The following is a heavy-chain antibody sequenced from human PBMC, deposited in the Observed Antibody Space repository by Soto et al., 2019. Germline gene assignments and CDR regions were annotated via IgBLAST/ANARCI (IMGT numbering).Heavy chain of an antibody. J-gene: IGHJ5*02. D-gene: IGHD4-4*01. V-gene: IGHV5-51*01. CDR2: IYPGDSDT. Sequence: GESLKISCKGSGYSFTSYWIGWVRQMPGKGLEWMGIIYPGDSDTRYSPSFQGQVTISADKSISTAYLQWSSLKASDTAMYYCARLRTTVTTSGWFDPWGQGTLVTVSS. CDR3: ARLRTTVTTSGWFDP. CDR1: GYSFTSYW.